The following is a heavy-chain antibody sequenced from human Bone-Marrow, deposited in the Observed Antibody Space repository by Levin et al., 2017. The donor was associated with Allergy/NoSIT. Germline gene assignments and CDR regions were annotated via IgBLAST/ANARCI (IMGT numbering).Heavy chain of an antibody. Sequence: GESLKISCAASGFSFSNAWMTWVRQGPGKGLEWVGRVKSETEGWATDYGAPGKGRFIVSRDDSKNTVFLQMNSLKTEDTAVYYCTTWSPYRAPGPYFFDFWGQGTLVTVSS. CDR1: GFSFSNAW. J-gene: IGHJ4*02. V-gene: IGHV3-15*01. D-gene: IGHD1-14*01. CDR3: TTWSPYRAPGPYFFDF. CDR2: VKSETEGWAT.